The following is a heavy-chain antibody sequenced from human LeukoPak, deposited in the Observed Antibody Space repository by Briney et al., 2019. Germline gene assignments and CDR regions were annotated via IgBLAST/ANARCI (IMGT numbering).Heavy chain of an antibody. Sequence: WSWIRXPPGKGLXWIGFIYHSGSTYYNPSLKSRVTISVDRSNNQFSLKLNSVTAADTAVYYCARAIAVAGLQLARAFDIWGQGTMVTVSS. D-gene: IGHD6-19*01. CDR3: ARAIAVAGLQLARAFDI. J-gene: IGHJ3*02. V-gene: IGHV4-30-2*01. CDR2: IYHSGST.